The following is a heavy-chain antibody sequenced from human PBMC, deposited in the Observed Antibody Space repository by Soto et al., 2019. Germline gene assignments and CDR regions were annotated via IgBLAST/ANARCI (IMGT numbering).Heavy chain of an antibody. CDR2: IWYDGSNK. Sequence: QVQLVESGGGVVQPGRSLRLSCGASGFTFSSYGVHWVRQAPGKGLEWMAVIWYDGSNKYYADSVKGRFTISRDNSRNTVYLQMNSLRAEDTAVFYCARSAYYDSSGTSGAGAFDVWGQGTMVTVSS. CDR3: ARSAYYDSSGTSGAGAFDV. D-gene: IGHD3-22*01. V-gene: IGHV3-33*01. J-gene: IGHJ3*01. CDR1: GFTFSSYG.